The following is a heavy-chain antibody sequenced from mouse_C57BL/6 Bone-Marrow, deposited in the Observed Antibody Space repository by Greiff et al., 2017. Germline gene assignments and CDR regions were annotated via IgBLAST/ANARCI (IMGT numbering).Heavy chain of an antibody. Sequence: VQLQQSGAELVRPGASVTLSCKASGYTFTDYEMHWVKQTPVHGLEWIGAIDPETGGTAYNQKFKGKAILTADKSSSTAYMELRSLTSEDSAVYYRTRPYYNDFNYWGQGTTLTVSS. J-gene: IGHJ2*01. CDR1: GYTFTDYE. V-gene: IGHV1-15*01. CDR2: IDPETGGT. D-gene: IGHD2-12*01. CDR3: TRPYYNDFNY.